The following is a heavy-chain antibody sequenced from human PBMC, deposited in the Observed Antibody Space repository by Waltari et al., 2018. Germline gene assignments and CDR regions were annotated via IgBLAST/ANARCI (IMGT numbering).Heavy chain of an antibody. CDR1: GGSFSGYY. D-gene: IGHD2-15*01. J-gene: IGHJ4*02. V-gene: IGHV4-34*01. Sequence: QVQLQQWGAGLLKPSETLSLTCAVYGGSFSGYYWSWIRQPPGKGLEWIGEINNSGSTNYNPSLKSRVTISVDTSKNQFSLKLSSVTAADTAVYYCAREVVVAATTGKLDYWGQGTLVTVSS. CDR3: AREVVVAATTGKLDY. CDR2: INNSGST.